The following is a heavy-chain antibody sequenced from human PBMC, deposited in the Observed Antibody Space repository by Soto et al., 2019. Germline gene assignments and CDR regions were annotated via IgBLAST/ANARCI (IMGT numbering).Heavy chain of an antibody. CDR2: IYYSGST. CDR1: GGSISSYY. J-gene: IGHJ4*02. V-gene: IGHV4-59*01. D-gene: IGHD5-12*01. CDR3: ATGGGYDSPFDY. Sequence: SETLSLTCTVSGGSISSYYWSWIRQPPGKGLEWIGYIYYSGSTNYNPSLKSRVTISVDTSKNQFSLKLSSVTAADTAVYYCATGGGYDSPFDYWGQGTLVTVSS.